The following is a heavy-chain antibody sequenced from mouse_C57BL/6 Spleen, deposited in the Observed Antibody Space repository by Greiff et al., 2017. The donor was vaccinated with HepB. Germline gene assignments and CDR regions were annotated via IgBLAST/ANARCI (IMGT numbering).Heavy chain of an antibody. CDR3: ARYRGGDYAYFDY. CDR1: GFTFTDYY. J-gene: IGHJ2*01. Sequence: EVMLVESGGGLVQPGGSLSLSCAASGFTFTDYYMSWVRQPPGKALGWLGFIRNKANGYTTEYSASVKGRFTISRDNSQSILYLQMNALRAEDSATYYCARYRGGDYAYFDYWGQGTTLTVSS. CDR2: IRNKANGYTT. V-gene: IGHV7-3*01. D-gene: IGHD2-4*01.